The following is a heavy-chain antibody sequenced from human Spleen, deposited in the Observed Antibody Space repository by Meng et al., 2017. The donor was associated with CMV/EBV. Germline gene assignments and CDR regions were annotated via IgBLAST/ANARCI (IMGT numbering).Heavy chain of an antibody. Sequence: GGSLRLSCAASGFTFSSYWMHWVRQAPGKGLVWVSRINSDGSSTSYADSVKGRFTISRDNAKNSLYLQMNSLRAEDTAVYYCARDGDLYYDSSGYYEMSAFDIWGQGTMVTVSS. CDR3: ARDGDLYYDSSGYYEMSAFDI. CDR2: INSDGSST. CDR1: GFTFSSYW. D-gene: IGHD3-22*01. V-gene: IGHV3-74*01. J-gene: IGHJ3*02.